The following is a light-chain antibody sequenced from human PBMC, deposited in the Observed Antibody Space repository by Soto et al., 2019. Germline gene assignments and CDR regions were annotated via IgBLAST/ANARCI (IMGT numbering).Light chain of an antibody. V-gene: IGKV3-11*01. CDR3: QQRISWPPYT. Sequence: EIVMTQSPVTLSVSPGERATLSCRASQSVSSTLAWYQQKPGQAPRLLIYGASSTATGIPDRFSGSGSGTDFTLTISSLEPEDFAIYYCQQRISWPPYTFGQGTKVDI. CDR1: QSVSST. J-gene: IGKJ2*01. CDR2: GAS.